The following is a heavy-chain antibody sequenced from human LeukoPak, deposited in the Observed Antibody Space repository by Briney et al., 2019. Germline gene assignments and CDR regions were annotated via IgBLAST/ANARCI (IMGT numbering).Heavy chain of an antibody. D-gene: IGHD6-19*01. CDR3: TTSLYSSDWMGYFAS. CDR2: IKSKSHGGTT. Sequence: GGSLRLSCEASGFSFTNAWMSWVHQVPGKGLECVGRIKSKSHGGTTDYAAPVKGRFTISRDDSQNTLYLQMSSLKTEDTAVYYCTTSLYSSDWMGYFASWGQGALVTVSS. V-gene: IGHV3-15*01. CDR1: GFSFTNAW. J-gene: IGHJ4*02.